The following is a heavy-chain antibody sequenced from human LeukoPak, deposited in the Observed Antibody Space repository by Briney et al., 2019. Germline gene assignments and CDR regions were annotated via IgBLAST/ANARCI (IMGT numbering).Heavy chain of an antibody. Sequence: GGSLRLSCAASGFTFSSYGMHWVRQAPGKGLEWVAVIWYGGSNKYYADSVKGRFTISRDNSKNTLYLQMNSLRAEDTAVYYCARVGIVVVPAAMPEDYGMDVWGQGTTVTVSS. CDR1: GFTFSSYG. CDR2: IWYGGSNK. J-gene: IGHJ6*02. CDR3: ARVGIVVVPAAMPEDYGMDV. D-gene: IGHD2-2*01. V-gene: IGHV3-33*01.